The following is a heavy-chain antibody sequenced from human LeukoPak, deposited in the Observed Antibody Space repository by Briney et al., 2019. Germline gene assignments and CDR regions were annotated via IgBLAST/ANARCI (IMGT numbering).Heavy chain of an antibody. CDR1: GFTFSSYA. D-gene: IGHD1-26*01. J-gene: IGHJ6*03. V-gene: IGHV3-23*01. CDR2: ISGSGGIT. Sequence: GGSLRLSCAASGFTFSSYAMSWVRQAPGKGRWWVSAISGSGGITYYADSVKGRVTISRENSKSTRYLRMSSLRAAGTAVCLCAKGAGDYYYYYYMDVWGKGTTVTVSS. CDR3: AKGAGDYYYYYYMDV.